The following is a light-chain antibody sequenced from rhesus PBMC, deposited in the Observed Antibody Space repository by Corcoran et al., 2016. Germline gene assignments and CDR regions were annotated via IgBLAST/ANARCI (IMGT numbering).Light chain of an antibody. CDR1: VNVNSY. Sequence: IQLPQSPSSLSASVGDRVTLTCRASVNVNSYLNWYQQKPGKAPKLLIYKASTLQSGVPSRLSGSGSGTDYTLTIRSLQSEDVATYYCKHNYGTPYTFGRGTKVGIK. CDR2: KAS. V-gene: IGKV1-74*01. CDR3: KHNYGTPYT. J-gene: IGKJ2*01.